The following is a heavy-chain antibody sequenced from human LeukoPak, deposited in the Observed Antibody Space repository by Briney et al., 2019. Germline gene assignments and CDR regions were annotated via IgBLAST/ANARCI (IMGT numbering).Heavy chain of an antibody. J-gene: IGHJ4*02. Sequence: GGSLRLSCAASGFTFSKAWMSWVRQAPGKGLEWVGRIKSKSDGGTTDYAAPVKGRFTISRDDSKNTLYLHMDSLKTEDTAVYYCTSGGDCRTTSCYTEWGQGTLVTVSS. CDR1: GFTFSKAW. V-gene: IGHV3-15*01. CDR3: TSGGDCRTTSCYTE. CDR2: IKSKSDGGTT. D-gene: IGHD2-2*02.